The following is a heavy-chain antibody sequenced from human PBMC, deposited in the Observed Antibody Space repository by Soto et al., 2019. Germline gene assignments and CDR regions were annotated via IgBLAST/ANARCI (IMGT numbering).Heavy chain of an antibody. D-gene: IGHD6-19*01. CDR3: VRTTAVAGTPEFDY. J-gene: IGHJ4*02. V-gene: IGHV3-30-3*01. Sequence: QVQLVESGGGVVQPGRSLRLSCAASGFTFSSYNMHWVRRAPGKGLEWVTVISYDDGSKKDYADSVKGRFTISRDNSKNTLYLQMNSLRVEDTAVYYWVRTTAVAGTPEFDYWGQGTLVTVSS. CDR2: ISYDDGSKK. CDR1: GFTFSSYN.